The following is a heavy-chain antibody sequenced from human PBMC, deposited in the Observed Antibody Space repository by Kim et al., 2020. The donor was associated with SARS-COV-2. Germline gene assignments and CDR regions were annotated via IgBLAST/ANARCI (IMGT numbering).Heavy chain of an antibody. CDR3: AREDRYCSGGSCYSDLNWYFDL. J-gene: IGHJ2*01. V-gene: IGHV3-21*01. CDR1: GFTFSSYS. Sequence: GGSLRLSCAASGFTFSSYSMNWVRQAPGKGLEWVSSISSSSSYIYYADSVKGRFTISRDNAKNSLYLQMNSLRAEDTAVYYCAREDRYCSGGSCYSDLNWYFDLWGRGTLVTVSS. CDR2: ISSSSSYI. D-gene: IGHD2-15*01.